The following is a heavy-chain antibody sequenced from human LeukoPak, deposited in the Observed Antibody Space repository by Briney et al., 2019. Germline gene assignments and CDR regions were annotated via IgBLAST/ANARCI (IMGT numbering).Heavy chain of an antibody. CDR3: ARDRDVWGSSSVENAFDI. J-gene: IGHJ3*02. CDR1: GGTFSSYA. D-gene: IGHD6-6*01. V-gene: IGHV1-69*04. Sequence: SVKVSCKASGGTFSSYAISWVRQAPGQGLEWMGRIIPILGIANYAQKFQGRVTITTDESTSTAYMELSSLRSEDTAVYYCARDRDVWGSSSVENAFDIWGQGTMVTVSS. CDR2: IIPILGIA.